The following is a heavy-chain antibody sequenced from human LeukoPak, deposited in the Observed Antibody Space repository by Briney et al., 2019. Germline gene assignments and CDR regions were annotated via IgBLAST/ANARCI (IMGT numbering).Heavy chain of an antibody. V-gene: IGHV5-51*01. J-gene: IGHJ3*02. Sequence: GESLKVSCKGSGYSFTSYWIGWVRQMPGKGLEWMGIIYPGDSNTRYSPSFQGQVTISADKSISTAYLQWSSLKASDTAMYYCARPWIQLSPGAFDIWGQGTMVTVSS. CDR2: IYPGDSNT. D-gene: IGHD5-18*01. CDR1: GYSFTSYW. CDR3: ARPWIQLSPGAFDI.